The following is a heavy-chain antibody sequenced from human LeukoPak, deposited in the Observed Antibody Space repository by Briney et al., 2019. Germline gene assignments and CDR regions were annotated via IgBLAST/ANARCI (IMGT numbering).Heavy chain of an antibody. CDR2: MSPKSANT. D-gene: IGHD3-10*01. CDR1: GYTFTGYY. Sequence: ASVKVSCKASGYTFTGYYMHWVRQAPGQGREWMGWMSPKSANTGYAQKFQGRVTITRDTSISTAYMELTSLTSEDTAVYYCARTPPGGLIDYWGQGTLVTVSS. V-gene: IGHV1-8*03. CDR3: ARTPPGGLIDY. J-gene: IGHJ4*02.